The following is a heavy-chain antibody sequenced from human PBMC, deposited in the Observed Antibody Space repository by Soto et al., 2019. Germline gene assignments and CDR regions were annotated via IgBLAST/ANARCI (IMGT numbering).Heavy chain of an antibody. V-gene: IGHV4-59*08. Sequence: SETLSLTCTVSGGSISSYYWSWIRQPPGKGLEWIGYLYYSGSTNYNPSLKSRVTISVDTSKNQFSLKLSSVTAADTAVYYCARHQEYCSSTSCYVWFDYWGKRTMVTV. J-gene: IGHJ4*02. CDR1: GGSISSYY. CDR2: LYYSGST. CDR3: ARHQEYCSSTSCYVWFDY. D-gene: IGHD2-2*01.